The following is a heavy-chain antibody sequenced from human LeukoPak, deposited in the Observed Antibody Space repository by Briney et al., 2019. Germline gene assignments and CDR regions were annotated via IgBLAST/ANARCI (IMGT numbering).Heavy chain of an antibody. CDR3: ARGCSSTTCSGWFDY. Sequence: PGGSLRLSCAASGFTFSTYWMSWVRQAPGKGLEWVANINQDGSDKYYVDSVKGRFTISRDSAKNSLYLQMNSLRAEDTAVYYCARGCSSTTCSGWFDYWGQGTLVTVSS. J-gene: IGHJ5*01. CDR1: GFTFSTYW. V-gene: IGHV3-7*01. D-gene: IGHD2-2*01. CDR2: INQDGSDK.